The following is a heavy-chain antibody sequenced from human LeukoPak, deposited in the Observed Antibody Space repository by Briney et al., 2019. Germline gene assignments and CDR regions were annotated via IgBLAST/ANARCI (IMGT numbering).Heavy chain of an antibody. Sequence: PGGSLRLSCAASGFTFSSYAMSWVRQAPGKGLEWVSAISGSGGSTYYADSVKGRFTISRDNSKNTLYLQMNSLRAEDTAIYFCAKGTSDYYPGFDYWGQGTLVTVSS. D-gene: IGHD3-22*01. V-gene: IGHV3-23*01. CDR2: ISGSGGST. J-gene: IGHJ4*02. CDR1: GFTFSSYA. CDR3: AKGTSDYYPGFDY.